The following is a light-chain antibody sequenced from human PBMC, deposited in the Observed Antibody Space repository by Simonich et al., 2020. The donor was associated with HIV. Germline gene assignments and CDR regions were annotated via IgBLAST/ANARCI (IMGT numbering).Light chain of an antibody. J-gene: IGLJ1*01. CDR1: SSDVGGYNL. Sequence: QSALTQPASVSGSPGQSITISCTGTSSDVGGYNLVSWYQQHPGKAPKLMIYDVSNRPSGVSNRFSGSKSGNTASLTISGLQAEDEADYYCCSYAGSGTYVFGSGTKVTVL. V-gene: IGLV2-23*02. CDR2: DVS. CDR3: CSYAGSGTYV.